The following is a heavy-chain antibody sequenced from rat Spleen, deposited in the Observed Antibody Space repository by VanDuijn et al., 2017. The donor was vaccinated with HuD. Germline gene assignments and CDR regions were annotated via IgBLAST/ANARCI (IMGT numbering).Heavy chain of an antibody. CDR3: TRSGYYYSSYVPFFDY. CDR1: GFSLTSYG. D-gene: IGHD1-2*01. CDR2: IWSGGNT. Sequence: QVQLKESGPGLVQPSRTLSLTCTVSGFSLTSYGVSWVRQPPGKGLEWMGAIWSGGNTDSNSALKSRLSISRDTSKSQVFLKMNSLQTDDTAIYFCTRSGYYYSSYVPFFDYWGQGVMVTVSS. V-gene: IGHV2-15*01. J-gene: IGHJ2*01.